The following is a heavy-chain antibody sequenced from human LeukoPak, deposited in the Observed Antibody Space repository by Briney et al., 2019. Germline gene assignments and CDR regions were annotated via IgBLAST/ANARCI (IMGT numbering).Heavy chain of an antibody. Sequence: GGSLRLSCAASEFTFSSYNMNWVRQAPGKGLEWVSSISSSSSYIYYADSVKGRFTISRDNAKNSLYLQMNSLRAEDTAVYYCARGYSSSWYPGYWGQGTLVTVSS. CDR3: ARGYSSSWYPGY. D-gene: IGHD6-13*01. CDR1: EFTFSSYN. CDR2: ISSSSSYI. V-gene: IGHV3-21*01. J-gene: IGHJ4*02.